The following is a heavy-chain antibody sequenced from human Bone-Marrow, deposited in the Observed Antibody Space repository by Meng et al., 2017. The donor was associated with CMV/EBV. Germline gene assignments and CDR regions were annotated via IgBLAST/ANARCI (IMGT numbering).Heavy chain of an antibody. Sequence: SETLSLTCTVSGGSISSSSYYWGWIRQPPGKGLEWIGSIYYSGSTYYNPSLKSRVTISVDTSKNQFSLKLSSVTAADTAVYYCARAGISGSFWFDPWGQGTLVTVSS. CDR1: GGSISSSSYY. V-gene: IGHV4-39*01. D-gene: IGHD1-26*01. J-gene: IGHJ5*02. CDR3: ARAGISGSFWFDP. CDR2: IYYSGST.